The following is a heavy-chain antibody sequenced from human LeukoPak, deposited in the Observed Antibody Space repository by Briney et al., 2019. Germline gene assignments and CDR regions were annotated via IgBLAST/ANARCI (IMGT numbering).Heavy chain of an antibody. CDR3: ARGDTGSSWPIYYYYYMDV. CDR1: GGTFSSYA. J-gene: IGHJ6*03. CDR2: IIPIFGTG. D-gene: IGHD6-6*01. Sequence: SVKVSCKASGGTFSSYAISWVRQAPGQGLEWMGRIIPIFGTGNYAQKFQGRVTITTDESTSTAYMELSSLRSEDTAVYYCARGDTGSSWPIYYYYYMDVWGKGTTVTVSS. V-gene: IGHV1-69*05.